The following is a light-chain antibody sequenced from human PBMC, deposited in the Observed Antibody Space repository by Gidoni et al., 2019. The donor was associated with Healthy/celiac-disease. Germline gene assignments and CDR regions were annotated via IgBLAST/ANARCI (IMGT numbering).Light chain of an antibody. Sequence: QPALTPTASVYGSPGQPITISCTGTSSDVGGYNYVSWYQPHPGKAPKLMIYEVSNRPSGVSNRFSGSKSGNTASLTISGLQAEDEADYYCSSYTSSSTLEFGGGTKLTVL. V-gene: IGLV2-14*01. CDR2: EVS. CDR1: SSDVGGYNY. J-gene: IGLJ3*02. CDR3: SSYTSSSTLE.